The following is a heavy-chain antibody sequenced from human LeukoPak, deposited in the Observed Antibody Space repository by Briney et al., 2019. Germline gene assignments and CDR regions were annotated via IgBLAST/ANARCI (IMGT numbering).Heavy chain of an antibody. D-gene: IGHD3-22*01. Sequence: ASVKVSCKASGYTFTSYGISWVRQAPGQGLEWMGWISAYNGNTNYAQKLQGRVAMTTDTSTSTAYMELRSLRSGDTAVYYCARDSRYYYVSSVPFDYWGQGTLVTVSS. J-gene: IGHJ4*02. V-gene: IGHV1-18*01. CDR3: ARDSRYYYVSSVPFDY. CDR2: ISAYNGNT. CDR1: GYTFTSYG.